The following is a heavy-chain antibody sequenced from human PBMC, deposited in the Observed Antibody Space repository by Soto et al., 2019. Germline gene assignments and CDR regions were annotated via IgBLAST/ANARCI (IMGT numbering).Heavy chain of an antibody. J-gene: IGHJ5*02. CDR2: IIPIFGTA. Sequence: QVQLVQSGAEVKKPGSSVKVSCKASGGTFSSYAISWVRQAPGQGLGWLGGIIPIFGTANYAQKFQGRVTITADESTSTAYMELSSLRSEDTAVYYCARDRPQGGGDYAWFDPWGQGTLVTVSS. CDR3: ARDRPQGGGDYAWFDP. CDR1: GGTFSSYA. V-gene: IGHV1-69*01. D-gene: IGHD2-21*02.